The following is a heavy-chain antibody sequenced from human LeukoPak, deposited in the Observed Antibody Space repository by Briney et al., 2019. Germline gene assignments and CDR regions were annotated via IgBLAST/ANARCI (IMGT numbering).Heavy chain of an antibody. D-gene: IGHD5-24*01. CDR2: IIPIFGTA. Sequence: SVTVSCKASGGTFSSYAISWVRQAPGQGLEWMGRIIPIFGTANYAQKFQGRVTITADKSTSTAYMELSSLRSEDTAVYYFARGEIGYNSFDYWGQGTLVTVSS. CDR3: ARGEIGYNSFDY. V-gene: IGHV1-69*06. J-gene: IGHJ4*02. CDR1: GGTFSSYA.